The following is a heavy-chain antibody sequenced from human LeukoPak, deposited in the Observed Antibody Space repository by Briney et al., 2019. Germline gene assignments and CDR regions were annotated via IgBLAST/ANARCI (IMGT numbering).Heavy chain of an antibody. V-gene: IGHV1-8*01. D-gene: IGHD5-18*01. CDR3: ARTRGYSLGYSDY. Sequence: GASVKVSCKTSGYTFTSYDINWVRQATGQGLEWMGWMNPNSGDTGYAHKFQDRVTMTRNTSKSTAYMELRGLSSEDTAVYYWARTRGYSLGYSDYWGQGALVTVSS. CDR1: GYTFTSYD. CDR2: MNPNSGDT. J-gene: IGHJ4*02.